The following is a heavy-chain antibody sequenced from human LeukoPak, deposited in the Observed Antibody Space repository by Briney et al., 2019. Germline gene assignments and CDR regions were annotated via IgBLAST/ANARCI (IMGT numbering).Heavy chain of an antibody. CDR2: IYYSGST. CDR3: AGTGYSYGTFDY. CDR1: GGSISSGGYY. V-gene: IGHV4-31*03. Sequence: SETLSLTCTVSGGSISSGGYYWSWIRQHPGKGLEWIGYIYYSGSTYYNPSLKSRVTISVDTSKNQFSLKLSSVTAADTAVYYCAGTGYSYGTFDYWGQGTLVTVSS. J-gene: IGHJ4*02. D-gene: IGHD5-18*01.